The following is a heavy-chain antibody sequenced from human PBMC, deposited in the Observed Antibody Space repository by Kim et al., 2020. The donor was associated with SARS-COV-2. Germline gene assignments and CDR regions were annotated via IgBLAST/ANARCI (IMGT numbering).Heavy chain of an antibody. D-gene: IGHD4-17*01. V-gene: IGHV4-59*01. CDR1: GGSISSYY. J-gene: IGHJ4*02. CDR3: ARIWERESYGDYYFDY. Sequence: SETLSLTCTVSGGSISSYYRSWIRQPPGKGLEWIGYIYYSGSTNYNPSLKSRVTISVDTSKNQFSPKLSSVTAADTAVYYCARIWERESYGDYYFDYWGQGTLVTVSA. CDR2: IYYSGST.